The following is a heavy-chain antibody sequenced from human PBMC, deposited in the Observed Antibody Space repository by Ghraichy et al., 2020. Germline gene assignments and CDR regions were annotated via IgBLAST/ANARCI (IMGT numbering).Heavy chain of an antibody. CDR1: GFNFSNYW. Sequence: GGSLRLSCAASGFNFSNYWMSWVRQAPGKGLEWVANINLDGSAKYYVDSVKGRFTLSRDNAKKSVYLQMNSLRVDDTAVYYCARVAGTGAGNDLWGQGTLVALSS. CDR2: INLDGSAK. D-gene: IGHD1-1*01. J-gene: IGHJ5*02. CDR3: ARVAGTGAGNDL. V-gene: IGHV3-7*03.